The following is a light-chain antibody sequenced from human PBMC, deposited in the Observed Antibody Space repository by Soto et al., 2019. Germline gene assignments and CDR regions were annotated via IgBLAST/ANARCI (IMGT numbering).Light chain of an antibody. V-gene: IGLV4-69*01. CDR1: SGHSSYA. J-gene: IGLJ1*01. CDR2: LNSDGSH. Sequence: QAVVTQSPSASASLGASVKLTCTLSSGHSSYAIAWHQQQPEKGPRYLMKLNSDGSHSKGDRIPDRFSGSSSGAERYLIISSLQSEDEADYYCQTWGTGIHVFGTGTKLTVL. CDR3: QTWGTGIHV.